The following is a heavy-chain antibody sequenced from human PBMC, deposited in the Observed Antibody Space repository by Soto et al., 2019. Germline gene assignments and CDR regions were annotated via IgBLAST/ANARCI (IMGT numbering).Heavy chain of an antibody. CDR2: IYPGDSDT. J-gene: IGHJ4*02. V-gene: IGHV5-51*01. Sequence: VQLVQSGAEVKKPGESLKISCKVSGYIFTSYWINWVRQMPGKGLEWMGIIYPGDSDTRYNPSFQGQVTISADKSINTAYLQWSSLKASDSAVYYCARRGDSSGFIDSWGQGTLVTVSS. D-gene: IGHD3-22*01. CDR3: ARRGDSSGFIDS. CDR1: GYIFTSYW.